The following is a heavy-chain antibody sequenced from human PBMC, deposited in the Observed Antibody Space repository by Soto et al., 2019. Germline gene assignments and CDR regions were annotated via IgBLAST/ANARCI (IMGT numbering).Heavy chain of an antibody. J-gene: IGHJ4*02. D-gene: IGHD6-6*01. CDR1: CGSISSGVYY. CDR2: IYYSGST. V-gene: IGHV4-31*03. CDR3: AREGVGSYPYFDY. Sequence: PSETLSLTCTVSCGSISSGVYYWSWIRQHPGKGLEWIGYIYYSGSTYYNPSLKSRVTISVETSKNQLSLQLSSVTAADTAVYYCAREGVGSYPYFDYWGQGTLVTVSS.